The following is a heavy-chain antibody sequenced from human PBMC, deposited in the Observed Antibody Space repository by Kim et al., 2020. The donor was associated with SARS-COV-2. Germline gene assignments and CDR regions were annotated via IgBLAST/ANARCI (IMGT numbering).Heavy chain of an antibody. CDR1: GFTFSSYS. D-gene: IGHD1-7*01. J-gene: IGHJ5*02. V-gene: IGHV3-48*02. CDR3: ARDWLTGTINWFDP. CDR2: ISSSSTI. Sequence: GGSLRLSCAASGFTFSSYSMNWVRQAPGKGLEWVSYISSSSTIYHADSVKGRFTISRDNAKNSLYLQMNSLRDEDTAVYYCARDWLTGTINWFDPWGQGT.